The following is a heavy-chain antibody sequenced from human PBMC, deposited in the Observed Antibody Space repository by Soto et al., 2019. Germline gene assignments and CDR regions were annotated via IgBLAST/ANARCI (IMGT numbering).Heavy chain of an antibody. V-gene: IGHV3-48*01. CDR2: ITSSSSTI. CDR3: ARDPPGIDDAFDI. J-gene: IGHJ3*02. CDR1: GFTFSGCS. Sequence: AGGSLRLSCTASGFTFSGCSMNWVRQAPGKGLEWISFITSSSSTIYYADSVKGRFTISRNNAKNSLYLQMNSLRAEDTAVYYCARDPPGIDDAFDIWGQGTMVTVSS. D-gene: IGHD1-26*01.